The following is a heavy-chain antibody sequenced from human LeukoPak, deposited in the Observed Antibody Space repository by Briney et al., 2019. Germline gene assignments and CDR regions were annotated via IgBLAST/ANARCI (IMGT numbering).Heavy chain of an antibody. CDR3: ARDHPKDGSVHPIRSDAFDI. V-gene: IGHV1-2*02. D-gene: IGHD3-10*01. CDR2: INPNSGGT. J-gene: IGHJ3*02. Sequence: ASVKVSCKASGYTFTGYYMHWVRQAPGQGLEWMGWINPNSGGTNYAQKFQGRVTMTRDTSISTAYMELSRLRSDDTAVYYCARDHPKDGSVHPIRSDAFDIWGQGTMVTVSS. CDR1: GYTFTGYY.